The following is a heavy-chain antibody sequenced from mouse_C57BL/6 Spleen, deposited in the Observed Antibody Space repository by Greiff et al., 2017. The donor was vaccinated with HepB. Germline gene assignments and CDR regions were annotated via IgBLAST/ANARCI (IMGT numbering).Heavy chain of an antibody. CDR2: IHPNSGST. CDR3: AIYYGYGPYSAMDY. J-gene: IGHJ4*01. Sequence: QVQLQQPGAELVKPGASVKLSCKASGYTFTSYWMHWVKQRPGQGLEWIGMIHPNSGSTNYNEKFKSKATLTVDKSSSTAYMQLSSLTSEDSAVYYFAIYYGYGPYSAMDYWGQGTSVTVSS. V-gene: IGHV1-64*01. D-gene: IGHD2-2*01. CDR1: GYTFTSYW.